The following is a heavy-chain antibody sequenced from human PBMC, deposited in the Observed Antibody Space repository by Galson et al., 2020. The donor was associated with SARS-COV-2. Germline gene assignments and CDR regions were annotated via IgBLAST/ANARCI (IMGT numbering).Heavy chain of an antibody. CDR2: IYWDDDK. CDR1: GFSLSTSGVG. V-gene: IGHV2-5*02. D-gene: IGHD2-8*01. CDR3: AHNGVGFYYYGMDV. J-gene: IGHJ6*02. Sequence: SGPTLVKPTQTLTLPCTFSGFSLSTSGVGVGWIRQPPGKALEWLALIYWDDDKRYSPSLKSRLTITKDTSKNQVVLTMTNMDPVDTATYYCAHNGVGFYYYGMDVWGQGTTVTVSS.